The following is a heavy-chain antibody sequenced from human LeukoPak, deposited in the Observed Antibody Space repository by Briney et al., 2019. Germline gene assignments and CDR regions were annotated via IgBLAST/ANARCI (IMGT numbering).Heavy chain of an antibody. CDR3: ARDRFRGVVVPAAIGN. Sequence: GGSLRLSCAASGFTFSSYWMSWVRQAPGKGLEWVANIKQDGSEKYYVDSVKGRFTISGDNAKNSLYLQMNSLRAEDTAVYYCARDRFRGVVVPAAIGNWGQGTLVTVSS. V-gene: IGHV3-7*01. J-gene: IGHJ4*02. D-gene: IGHD2-2*01. CDR2: IKQDGSEK. CDR1: GFTFSSYW.